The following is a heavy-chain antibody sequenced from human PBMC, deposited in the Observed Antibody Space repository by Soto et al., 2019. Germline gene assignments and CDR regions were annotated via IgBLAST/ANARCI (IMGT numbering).Heavy chain of an antibody. CDR2: INSEGTTT. D-gene: IGHD7-27*01. J-gene: IGHJ4*02. CDR1: GFTFDDYA. V-gene: IGHV3-9*01. CDR3: GRAPGGTGIVDY. Sequence: EVQLVESGGGLVQPGRSLRLSCAASGFTFDDYAMHWVRQAPGKGLEWVSGINSEGTTTMYADSVKGRFTLSRDNAKNTLFLQMNSLRAEDTAVYYCGRAPGGTGIVDYWGQGSLVTVSS.